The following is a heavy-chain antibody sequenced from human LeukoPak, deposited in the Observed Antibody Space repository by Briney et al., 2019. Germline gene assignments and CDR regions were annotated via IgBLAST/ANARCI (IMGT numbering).Heavy chain of an antibody. J-gene: IGHJ6*02. Sequence: PSETLSLTCTVSGGSISSYYWSWIRQPPGKGLEWIGYIYYSGSTNYNPSLKSRVTISVDTSKNQFSLKLSSVTAADTAVYYCVRAGTFYYYYGMDVWGQGTTVTVSS. CDR2: IYYSGST. V-gene: IGHV4-59*08. CDR3: VRAGTFYYYYGMDV. D-gene: IGHD6-19*01. CDR1: GGSISSYY.